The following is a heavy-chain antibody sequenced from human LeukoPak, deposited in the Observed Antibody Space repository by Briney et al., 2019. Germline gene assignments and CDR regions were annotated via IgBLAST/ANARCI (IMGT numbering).Heavy chain of an antibody. CDR1: GGSFSGYY. V-gene: IGHV4-34*01. J-gene: IGHJ4*02. CDR2: INHSGST. D-gene: IGHD3-3*01. CDR3: ARGTSYYDFWSGYFFDY. Sequence: SETLSLTCAVYGGSFSGYYWSWIRQPPGKGLEWIGEINHSGSTNYNPSLKSRVTISVDMSKNQFSLKLSSVTAADTAVYYCARGTSYYDFWSGYFFDYWGQGTLVTVSS.